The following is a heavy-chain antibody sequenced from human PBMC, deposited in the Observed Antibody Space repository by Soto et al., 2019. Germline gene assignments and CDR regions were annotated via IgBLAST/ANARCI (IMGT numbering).Heavy chain of an antibody. CDR1: GYTFTSYG. J-gene: IGHJ4*02. D-gene: IGHD3-22*01. CDR2: INAYNGNT. CDR3: AREAYYYDSSGYYMIGY. V-gene: IGHV1-18*01. Sequence: ASVKVSCKASGYTFTSYGISWVRQAPGQGLEWMGWINAYNGNTNYAQKLQGRVTITTDTSASTAYMELSSLRSEDTAVYYCAREAYYYDSSGYYMIGYWGQGTLVTVSS.